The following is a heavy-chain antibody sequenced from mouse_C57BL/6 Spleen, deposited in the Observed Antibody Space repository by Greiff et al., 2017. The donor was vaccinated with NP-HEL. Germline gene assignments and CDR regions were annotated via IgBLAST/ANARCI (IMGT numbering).Heavy chain of an antibody. CDR2: ISYDGSN. D-gene: IGHD1-1*01. V-gene: IGHV3-6*01. J-gene: IGHJ2*01. Sequence: EVQLQESGPGLVKPSQSLSLTCSVTGYSITSGYYWNWIRQFPGNKLEWMGYISYDGSNNYNPSLKNRISITRDTSKNQFFLKLNSVTTEDTATYYCARDGDGLDYWGQGTTLTVSS. CDR3: ARDGDGLDY. CDR1: GYSITSGYY.